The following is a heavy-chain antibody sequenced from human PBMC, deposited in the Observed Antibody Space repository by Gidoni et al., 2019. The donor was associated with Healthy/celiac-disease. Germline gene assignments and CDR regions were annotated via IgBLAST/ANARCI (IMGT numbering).Heavy chain of an antibody. CDR3: ARDHDYGGNSGASDY. V-gene: IGHV3-21*01. D-gene: IGHD4-17*01. CDR2: ISSSSSYI. J-gene: IGHJ4*02. CDR1: GFPFSSYS. Sequence: EVQLVESGGGLVKPGGSLRLSCAASGFPFSSYSMNWVRQAPGKGLEWVSSISSSSSYIYYADSVKGRFTISRDNAKNSLYLQMNSLRAEDTAVYYCARDHDYGGNSGASDYWGQGTLVTVSS.